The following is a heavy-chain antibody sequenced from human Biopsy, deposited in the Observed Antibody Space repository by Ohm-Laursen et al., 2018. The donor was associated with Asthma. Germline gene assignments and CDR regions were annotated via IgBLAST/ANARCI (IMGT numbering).Heavy chain of an antibody. D-gene: IGHD6-6*01. CDR1: GFTFRSYV. V-gene: IGHV3-30-3*01. J-gene: IGHJ4*02. Sequence: SLRLSCAASGFTFRSYVMHWVCQAPGKGLEWVAGIFFDGSNKYYADSVKGRFTISRDNSKDTLYLQVNSLRGDDTAVYYCARGKTWGRSYYFDYWGQGTLVTVSS. CDR2: IFFDGSNK. CDR3: ARGKTWGRSYYFDY.